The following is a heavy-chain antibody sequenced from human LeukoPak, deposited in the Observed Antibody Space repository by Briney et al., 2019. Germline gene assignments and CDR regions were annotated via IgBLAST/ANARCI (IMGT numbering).Heavy chain of an antibody. Sequence: HGESLKISCKGSGYSFTSYWIGWVRQMPGKGLEWMGIIYPGDSDTRYSPSFQGQVTISADKSISTAYLQWSSLKASDTAMYYCASGIAAAGASFDYWGQGTLVTVSS. CDR2: IYPGDSDT. CDR3: ASGIAAAGASFDY. D-gene: IGHD6-13*01. CDR1: GYSFTSYW. J-gene: IGHJ4*02. V-gene: IGHV5-51*01.